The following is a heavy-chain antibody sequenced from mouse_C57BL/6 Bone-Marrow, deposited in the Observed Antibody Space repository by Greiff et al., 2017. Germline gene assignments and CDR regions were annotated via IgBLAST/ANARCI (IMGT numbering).Heavy chain of an antibody. CDR1: GYAFSSSW. CDR2: IYPGDGDT. J-gene: IGHJ4*01. V-gene: IGHV1-82*01. Sequence: QVTLKVSGPELVKPGASVKISCKASGYAFSSSWMNWVKQRPRQGLEWIGRIYPGDGDTYYTGKFKGKATLTADKSSSTAYMQLSSLTSEDSAVYFCATGGYGKGSYAMDYWGQGTSVTVSS. CDR3: ATGGYGKGSYAMDY. D-gene: IGHD2-10*02.